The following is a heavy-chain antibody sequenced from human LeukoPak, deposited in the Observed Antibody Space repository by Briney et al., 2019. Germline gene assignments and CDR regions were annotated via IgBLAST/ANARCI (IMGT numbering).Heavy chain of an antibody. J-gene: IGHJ6*04. CDR1: GFTFSNYE. D-gene: IGHD3-10*02. CDR2: ISSSGGTI. CDR3: AELGITMIGGV. Sequence: GGSLRLSCAASGFTFSNYEMNWIRQAPGKGLEWVSYISSSGGTIYYADSVKGRFTISRDNAKNSLYLQMNSLRAEDTAVYYCAELGITMIGGVWGKGTTVTISS. V-gene: IGHV3-48*03.